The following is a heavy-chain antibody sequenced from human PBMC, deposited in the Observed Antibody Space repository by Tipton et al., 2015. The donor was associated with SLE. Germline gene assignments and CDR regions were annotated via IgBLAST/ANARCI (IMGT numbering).Heavy chain of an antibody. Sequence: TLSLTCAVSGFSISSAYYWGWIRQPPGKGLEWIGYISYSGSTSYYPSLESRVTISLHTSKNQFSLRLSSVTAADTAVYFCARDLDGGNSGPFFDFWGQGTLVTVSS. CDR3: ARDLDGGNSGPFFDF. D-gene: IGHD4-23*01. V-gene: IGHV4-38-2*02. J-gene: IGHJ4*02. CDR1: GFSISSAYY. CDR2: ISYSGST.